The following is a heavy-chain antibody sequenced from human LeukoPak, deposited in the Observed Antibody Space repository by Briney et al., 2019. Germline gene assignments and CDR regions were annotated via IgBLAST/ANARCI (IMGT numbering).Heavy chain of an antibody. J-gene: IGHJ4*02. D-gene: IGHD5-24*01. V-gene: IGHV1-58*02. CDR2: IVVGSGNT. CDR1: GFTFTSSA. Sequence: VASVKVSCKASGFTFTSSAMQWVRQARGQRLEWIGWIVVGSGNTNYAQKFQERVTITRDMSTSTAYMELSSLRSDDTAVYYCAATRRDGYNFFDYWGQGTLVTVSS. CDR3: AATRRDGYNFFDY.